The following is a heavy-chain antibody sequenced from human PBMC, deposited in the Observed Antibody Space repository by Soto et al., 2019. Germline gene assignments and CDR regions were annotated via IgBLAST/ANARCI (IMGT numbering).Heavy chain of an antibody. V-gene: IGHV3-48*02. J-gene: IGHJ4*02. Sequence: GGSLRLSCAASGFTFSSYSMNWVRQAPGKGLEWVSYISSSSSTIYYADSVKGRFTISRDNAKNSLYLQMNSLRDEDTAVYYCARGPPAPRDLWFGDRPPGFDYWGQGTLVTVSS. D-gene: IGHD3-10*01. CDR3: ARGPPAPRDLWFGDRPPGFDY. CDR2: ISSSSSTI. CDR1: GFTFSSYS.